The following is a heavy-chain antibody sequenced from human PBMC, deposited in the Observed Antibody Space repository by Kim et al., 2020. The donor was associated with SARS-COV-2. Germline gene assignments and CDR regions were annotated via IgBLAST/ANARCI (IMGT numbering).Heavy chain of an antibody. J-gene: IGHJ6*02. V-gene: IGHV1-2*06. D-gene: IGHD1-26*01. CDR3: ARELSGSYYSYYYGMDV. Sequence: ASVKVSCKASGYTFTGYYMHWVRQAPGQGLEWMGRINPNSGGTNYAQKFQGRVTMTRDTSISTAYMELSRLRSDDTAVYYCARELSGSYYSYYYGMDVWGQGTTVTVSS. CDR2: INPNSGGT. CDR1: GYTFTGYY.